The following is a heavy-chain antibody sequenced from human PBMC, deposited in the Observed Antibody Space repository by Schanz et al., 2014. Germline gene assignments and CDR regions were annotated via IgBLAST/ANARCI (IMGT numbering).Heavy chain of an antibody. CDR1: GGSISDYY. CDR2: IYYSGST. J-gene: IGHJ6*02. Sequence: QVPLQESGPGLVKPSETLSLTCTFSGGSISDYYWSWIRQPPGKGLEWIGYIYYSGSTNYNPSLKSRVTISVDTSKNQFSLKLSSVTAADTAVYYCARAEINSGYARYYYGMDVWGQGTTVTVSS. V-gene: IGHV4-59*01. D-gene: IGHD5-12*01. CDR3: ARAEINSGYARYYYGMDV.